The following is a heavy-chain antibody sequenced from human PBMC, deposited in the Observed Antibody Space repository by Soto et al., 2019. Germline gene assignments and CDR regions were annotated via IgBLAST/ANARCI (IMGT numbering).Heavy chain of an antibody. CDR3: ARGRRMGYYGSGSDYFDY. Sequence: QVQLQESGPGLVKPSPTLSLTCTVSGGSISSGDYYWSWIRQPPGKGLEWIGYSYYSGGTYYNPSLKSRVTISVDTAKNQFSLKLSSVTAADTAVYYCARGRRMGYYGSGSDYFDYWGQGTLVTVSS. CDR1: GGSISSGDYY. D-gene: IGHD3-10*01. J-gene: IGHJ4*02. CDR2: SYYSGGT. V-gene: IGHV4-30-4*01.